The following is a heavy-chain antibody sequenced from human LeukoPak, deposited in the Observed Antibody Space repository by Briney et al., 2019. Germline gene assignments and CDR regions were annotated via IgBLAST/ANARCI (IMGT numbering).Heavy chain of an antibody. Sequence: ASVTVSCTASGNSISNYAVSWVRQAPGQGFEWMGGIIPIFGTADYAQKFQGRVTITADQSTSTTYMALSSLKSEDTATYYCTTRACHAGGCSSSFYYYYGLHFWGQGTTVSVSS. CDR3: TTRACHAGGCSSSFYYYYGLHF. D-gene: IGHD3-16*01. CDR2: IIPIFGTA. V-gene: IGHV1-69*13. CDR1: GNSISNYA. J-gene: IGHJ6*02.